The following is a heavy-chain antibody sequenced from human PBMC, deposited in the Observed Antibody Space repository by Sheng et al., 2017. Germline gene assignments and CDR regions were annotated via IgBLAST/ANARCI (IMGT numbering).Heavy chain of an antibody. V-gene: IGHV3-74*03. Sequence: EVQLVASGGGLLQPGGSLRLSCAASGFTFNDYWMHWVRQAPGEGLVWVSRISSDGNGMECADPVKGRFTISRDNAKNTLFLQMNSLRAEDTAVYYCVKEVRSWVGAFDIWSQGTMVTVSS. CDR2: ISSDGNGM. CDR3: VKEVRSWVGAFDI. J-gene: IGHJ3*02. CDR1: GFTFNDYW. D-gene: IGHD1-26*01.